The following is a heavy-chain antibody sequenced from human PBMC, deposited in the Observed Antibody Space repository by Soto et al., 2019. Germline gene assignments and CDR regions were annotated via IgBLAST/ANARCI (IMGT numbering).Heavy chain of an antibody. CDR3: ARDPRGAVAGRFDS. Sequence: QVQLVESGGGVVQPGRSLRLSCAASGFTFSSYAMHWVRQAPGKGLEWVAVISYDGSNKYYADSVKGRFTISRDNSKNTLYLQMNSLRAEDTAVYYCARDPRGAVAGRFDSWGQGTLVTVPS. V-gene: IGHV3-30-3*01. J-gene: IGHJ4*02. D-gene: IGHD6-19*01. CDR2: ISYDGSNK. CDR1: GFTFSSYA.